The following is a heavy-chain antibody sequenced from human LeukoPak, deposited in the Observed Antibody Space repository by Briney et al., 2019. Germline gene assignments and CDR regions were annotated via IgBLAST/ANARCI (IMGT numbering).Heavy chain of an antibody. CDR3: ARPFRDDYVWGSYRPHIAFDI. CDR2: INHSGST. D-gene: IGHD3-16*02. Sequence: SETLSLTCAVYGGSFSGYYWSWIRQPPGKGLEWIGEINHSGSTNYNPSLKSRVTISVDTSKNQFSLKLSSVTAADTAVYYCARPFRDDYVWGSYRPHIAFDIWGQGTMVTVSS. CDR1: GGSFSGYY. J-gene: IGHJ3*02. V-gene: IGHV4-34*01.